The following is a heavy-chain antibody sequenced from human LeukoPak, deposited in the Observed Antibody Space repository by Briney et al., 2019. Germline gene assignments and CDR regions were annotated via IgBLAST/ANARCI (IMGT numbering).Heavy chain of an antibody. Sequence: GGSLRLSCAASGFAVSINYMSWVRQAPGKGLEWVSVIYSGGNTYYADSVKGRFTISRDNSKNTVYLQMNSLRAEDTAVYYCARGETSSYDYWGQGTLVTVSS. CDR2: IYSGGNT. D-gene: IGHD2-2*01. V-gene: IGHV3-53*01. CDR3: ARGETSSYDY. J-gene: IGHJ4*02. CDR1: GFAVSINY.